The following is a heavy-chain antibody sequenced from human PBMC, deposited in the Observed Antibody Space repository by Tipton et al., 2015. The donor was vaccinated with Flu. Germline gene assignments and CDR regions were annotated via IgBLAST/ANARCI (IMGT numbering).Heavy chain of an antibody. D-gene: IGHD5-24*01. V-gene: IGHV1-8*01. Sequence: QLVQSGAEVKKPGASVKVSCKASGYTFTSYDINWVRQATGQGLEWMGWMNPNSGNTGYAQKFQGRVTMTRNTSISTAYMELSSLRSEDTAVYYCARMRRRDGYGNYYYYGMDVWGQGTPVTVSS. CDR3: ARMRRRDGYGNYYYYGMDV. CDR2: MNPNSGNT. J-gene: IGHJ6*02. CDR1: GYTFTSYD.